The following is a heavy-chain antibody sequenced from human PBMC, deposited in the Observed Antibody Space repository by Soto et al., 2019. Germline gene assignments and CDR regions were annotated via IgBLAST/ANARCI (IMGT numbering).Heavy chain of an antibody. V-gene: IGHV1-18*01. CDR2: INAYSGDR. Sequence: QGELVQSGAEVKKPGASVKVSCKASGYTFLSSTISWLRQAPGQGLEWLGWINAYSGDRKFAQSFQGRVTMTTDTSTSTAYLELTSLTSDDTAIYCCASANYGDSDYWGQGTLLTVSS. D-gene: IGHD4-17*01. J-gene: IGHJ4*02. CDR1: GYTFLSST. CDR3: ASANYGDSDY.